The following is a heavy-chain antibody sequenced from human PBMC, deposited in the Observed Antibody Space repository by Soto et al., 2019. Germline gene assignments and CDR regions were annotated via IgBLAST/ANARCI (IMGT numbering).Heavy chain of an antibody. Sequence: QVQLQESGPGLVKPSQTLSLTCTVSGGSISSGGYYWSWIRQHPGKGLEWIGYIDHSGSTYYNPSLKSRVTISVDTSKNQFSLKLSSVTAADTAVYYCAIYDSSGSRGFQHWGQGTLVTVSS. CDR3: AIYDSSGSRGFQH. J-gene: IGHJ1*01. V-gene: IGHV4-31*03. D-gene: IGHD3-22*01. CDR2: IDHSGST. CDR1: GGSISSGGYY.